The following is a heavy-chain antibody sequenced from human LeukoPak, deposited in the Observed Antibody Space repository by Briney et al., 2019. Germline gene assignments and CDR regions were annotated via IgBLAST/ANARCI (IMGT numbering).Heavy chain of an antibody. CDR2: TGTAGDT. J-gene: IGHJ4*02. Sequence: GGSLRLSCAASGFTFSTYDLHWVRQTTGKGLEWVSATGTAGDTWYSGSVKGRFTISRENAKSSMYLQMNSLRAGDRAVYYCGRQNRNGFDYWGQGTLVTVSS. D-gene: IGHD2-8*01. CDR3: GRQNRNGFDY. V-gene: IGHV3-13*01. CDR1: GFTFSTYD.